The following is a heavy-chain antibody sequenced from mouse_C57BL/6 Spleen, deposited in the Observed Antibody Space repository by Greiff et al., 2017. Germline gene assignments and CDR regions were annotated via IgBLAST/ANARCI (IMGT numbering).Heavy chain of an antibody. CDR3: ARDNSNSGFFAY. Sequence: ESGPGLVKPSQSLSLTCSVTGYSITSGYYWNWIRQFPGNKLEWMGYISYDGSNNYNPSLKNRISITRDTSKNQFFLKLNSVTTEDTATYYCARDNSNSGFFAYWGQGTLVTVSA. D-gene: IGHD2-5*01. CDR2: ISYDGSN. CDR1: GYSITSGYY. J-gene: IGHJ3*01. V-gene: IGHV3-6*01.